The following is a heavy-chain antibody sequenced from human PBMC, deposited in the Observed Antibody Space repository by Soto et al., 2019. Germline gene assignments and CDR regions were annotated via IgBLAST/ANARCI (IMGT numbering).Heavy chain of an antibody. J-gene: IGHJ3*02. Sequence: ASVKVSCKASGYTFTDYYMHWVRQAPGQGLEWMGWITPNNGGTNYAQKFQGRVTMTRDTSISTAYMELSRLRSDDTAVYYCARSGTVLLNAFDIWGEGTMGTVS. D-gene: IGHD1-7*01. CDR1: GYTFTDYY. CDR2: ITPNNGGT. CDR3: ARSGTVLLNAFDI. V-gene: IGHV1-2*02.